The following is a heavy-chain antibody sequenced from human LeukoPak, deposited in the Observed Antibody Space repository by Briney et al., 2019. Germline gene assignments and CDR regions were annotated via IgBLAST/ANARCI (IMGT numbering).Heavy chain of an antibody. J-gene: IGHJ4*02. CDR1: GYTFTSYH. D-gene: IGHD3-22*01. CDR3: ARGLPAYYYGSSGYLPRDY. CDR2: INPSGGST. V-gene: IGHV1-46*01. Sequence: GASVKVSCKASGYTFTSYHMHWVRQAPGQGLEWMGIINPSGGSTSYAQKFQGRVTMTRDTSTSTVYMELSSLRSEDTAVYYCARGLPAYYYGSSGYLPRDYWGQGTLVTVSS.